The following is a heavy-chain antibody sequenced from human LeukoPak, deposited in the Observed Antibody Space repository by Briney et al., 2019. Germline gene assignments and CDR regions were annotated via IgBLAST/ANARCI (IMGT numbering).Heavy chain of an antibody. CDR3: ARAPSSGYYADDAFDI. CDR2: IYYSGST. D-gene: IGHD3-22*01. CDR1: GDSISSHY. Sequence: SETLSLTCTVSGDSISSHYWSWIRQPPGKGLEWIGYIYYSGSTNYNPSLKSRVTISVDTSKNQFSLKLSSVTAADTAVYYCARAPSSGYYADDAFDIWGQGTMVTVSS. J-gene: IGHJ3*02. V-gene: IGHV4-59*11.